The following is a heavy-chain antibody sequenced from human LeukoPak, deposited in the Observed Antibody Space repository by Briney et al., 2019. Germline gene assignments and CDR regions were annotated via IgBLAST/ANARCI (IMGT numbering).Heavy chain of an antibody. V-gene: IGHV4-4*02. CDR3: ARFRYFDWEAIDY. CDR1: GGSISSSNW. D-gene: IGHD3-9*01. J-gene: IGHJ4*02. CDR2: INHSGST. Sequence: SETLSLTCAVSGGSISSSNWWSWVRQPPGKGLEWIGEINHSGSTNYNPSLKSRVTISVDTSKNQFSLKLSSVTAADTAVYYCARFRYFDWEAIDYWGQGTLVTVSS.